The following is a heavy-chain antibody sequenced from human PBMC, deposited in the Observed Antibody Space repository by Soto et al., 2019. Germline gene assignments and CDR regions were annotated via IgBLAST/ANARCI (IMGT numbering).Heavy chain of an antibody. D-gene: IGHD1-26*01. V-gene: IGHV3-7*04. CDR2: INQDGSEK. J-gene: IGHJ4*02. Sequence: EVHLVESGGGLVQTGGSLRLSCAVFESTVSRDWMNWVRQAPGKGLEWVAHINQDGSEKYYVDSVKGRFTISRDNTKKSLYLQMNSLRPGDPAMYYCSGGVGDAFWGQGTLVTVSS. CDR1: ESTVSRDW. CDR3: SGGVGDAF.